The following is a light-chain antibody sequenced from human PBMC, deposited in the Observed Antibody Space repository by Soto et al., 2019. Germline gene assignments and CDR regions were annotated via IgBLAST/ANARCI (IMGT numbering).Light chain of an antibody. CDR3: QQYGSSLTWT. V-gene: IGKV3-20*01. CDR2: GAS. J-gene: IGKJ1*01. Sequence: EMVLTQSPGTLSLSPGERATLSCRASQSVGSSYLAWYQQKPGQAPRLLIYGASRRATGVPDRFSGSGSGTDFTLTISRLEPEDFAVYYCQQYGSSLTWTFGQGTKVDIK. CDR1: QSVGSSY.